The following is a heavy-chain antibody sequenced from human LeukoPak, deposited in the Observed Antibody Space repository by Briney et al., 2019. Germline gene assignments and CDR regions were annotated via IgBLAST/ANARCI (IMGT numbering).Heavy chain of an antibody. V-gene: IGHV1-18*01. Sequence: ASVKVSCKASGYTFTSYGISWVRQAPGQGLEWMGWISAYNGSTNYAQKLQGRVTMTTDTSTSTAYMELRSLRSDDTAVYYCARDESITIFGVVIGQYYFDYWGQGTLVTVSS. CDR3: ARDESITIFGVVIGQYYFDY. J-gene: IGHJ4*02. D-gene: IGHD3-3*01. CDR2: ISAYNGST. CDR1: GYTFTSYG.